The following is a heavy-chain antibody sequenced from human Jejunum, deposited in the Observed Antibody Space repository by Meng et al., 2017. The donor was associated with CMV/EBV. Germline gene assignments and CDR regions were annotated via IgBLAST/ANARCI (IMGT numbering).Heavy chain of an antibody. CDR2: ISSDGSKI. D-gene: IGHD2-8*02. J-gene: IGHJ4*02. Sequence: FTYADYLVHWVREAGGEGPGWGAHISSDGSKISYADCVVGRFTISRDTANAMLYLHLTSLRVDDTAVYYCARPLSPWDTGAHVPFRVWGQGALVTVSS. CDR3: ARPLSPWDTGAHVPFRV. CDR1: FTYADYL. V-gene: IGHV3-74*01.